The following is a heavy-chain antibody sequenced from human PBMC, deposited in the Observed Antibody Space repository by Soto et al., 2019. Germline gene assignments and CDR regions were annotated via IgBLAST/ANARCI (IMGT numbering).Heavy chain of an antibody. V-gene: IGHV1-18*01. D-gene: IGHD3-22*01. J-gene: IGHJ6*02. CDR2: ISTYNGDT. CDR1: GYTFSRSG. Sequence: ASVKVSCKASGYTFSRSGISWVRQAPGQGLEWMGWISTYNGDTNYAQKVQGRVTMTTDSSTSTAFMELRSLRSDDTAVYYCARDLWSGYYYPTVSRGGYYYYYGMDVWGQGTTVTVSS. CDR3: ARDLWSGYYYPTVSRGGYYYYYGMDV.